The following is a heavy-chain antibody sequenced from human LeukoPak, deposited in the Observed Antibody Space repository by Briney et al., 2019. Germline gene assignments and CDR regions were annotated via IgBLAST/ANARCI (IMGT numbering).Heavy chain of an antibody. V-gene: IGHV3-30-3*01. Sequence: HPGRSLRLSCAASGFTFSSYAMHWVRQAPGKGLEWVAVISYDGSNKYYADSVKGRFTISRDNSKNTLYLQMNSLRAEDTAVYYCAKDRRYCSSTSCHRSLYYYYGMDVWGQGTTVTVSS. J-gene: IGHJ6*02. CDR1: GFTFSSYA. CDR3: AKDRRYCSSTSCHRSLYYYYGMDV. CDR2: ISYDGSNK. D-gene: IGHD2-2*01.